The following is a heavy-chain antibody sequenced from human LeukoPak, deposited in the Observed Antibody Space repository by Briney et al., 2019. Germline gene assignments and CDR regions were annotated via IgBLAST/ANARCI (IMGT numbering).Heavy chain of an antibody. CDR2: ISSSSSYM. Sequence: GGSLRLSCAASGFTFSSYTMNWVRQAPGRGLMWVSSISSSSSYMFYADSVKGRFTISRDNAKNSLYLQMNSLRAEDTAVYYCAREWGPAAMAHTLNWGQGTLVTVSS. D-gene: IGHD2-2*01. CDR1: GFTFSSYT. V-gene: IGHV3-21*01. J-gene: IGHJ4*02. CDR3: AREWGPAAMAHTLN.